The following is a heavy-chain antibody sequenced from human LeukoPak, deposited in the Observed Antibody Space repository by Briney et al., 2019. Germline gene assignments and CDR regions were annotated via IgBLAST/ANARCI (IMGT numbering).Heavy chain of an antibody. CDR1: GGSFSGYY. Sequence: SETLSLTCAVYGGSFSGYYWSWIRQPPGKGLEWIGEINHSGSTNYNPSLKSRVTISVDTSKNQFSLKLSSVTAADTAVYYCARSMYYYYYYMDVWGKGTTVTGSS. J-gene: IGHJ6*03. CDR3: ARSMYYYYYYMDV. D-gene: IGHD2/OR15-2a*01. CDR2: INHSGST. V-gene: IGHV4-34*01.